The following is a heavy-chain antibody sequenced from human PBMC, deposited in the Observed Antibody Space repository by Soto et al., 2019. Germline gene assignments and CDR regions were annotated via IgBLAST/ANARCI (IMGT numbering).Heavy chain of an antibody. CDR2: IYHSGST. CDR1: GGSISSYY. Sequence: PSETLSLTCTVSGGSISSYYWSWIRQPPGKGLEWIGYIYHSGSTYYNPSLKSRVTISVDRSKNQFSLKLSSVTAADTAVYYCARRYSSSFDYWGQGTLVTVSS. V-gene: IGHV4-59*12. D-gene: IGHD6-13*01. J-gene: IGHJ4*02. CDR3: ARRYSSSFDY.